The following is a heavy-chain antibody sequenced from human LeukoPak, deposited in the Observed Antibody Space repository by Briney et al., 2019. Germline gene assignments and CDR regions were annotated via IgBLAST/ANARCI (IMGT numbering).Heavy chain of an antibody. V-gene: IGHV1-2*02. CDR1: GYTFTGYY. CDR3: ARGYYYGSGSYNWFDP. CDR2: INPNSGGT. D-gene: IGHD3-10*01. Sequence: ASVKVSCKASGYTFTGYYMHWVRQAPGQGLEWMGWINPNSGGTNYAQKFQGRVTMTRDTSISTAYMELSRLRSDDTAVYYCARGYYYGSGSYNWFDPWGQGTLVTVSS. J-gene: IGHJ5*02.